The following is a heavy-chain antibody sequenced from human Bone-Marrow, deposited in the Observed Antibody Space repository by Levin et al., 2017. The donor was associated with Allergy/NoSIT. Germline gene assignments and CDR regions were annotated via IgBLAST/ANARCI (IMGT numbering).Heavy chain of an antibody. D-gene: IGHD2-15*01. CDR1: GGSISSSSYY. Sequence: ESLKISCTVSGGSISSSSYYWGWIRQPPGKGLEWIGSIYYSGSTYYNPSLKSRVTISVDTSENQFSLKLSSVTAADTAVYYCARHGAVGYCSGGSCYSLWFRPGWFDYWGQGTLVTVSS. CDR3: ARHGAVGYCSGGSCYSLWFRPGWFDY. J-gene: IGHJ4*02. CDR2: IYYSGST. V-gene: IGHV4-39*01.